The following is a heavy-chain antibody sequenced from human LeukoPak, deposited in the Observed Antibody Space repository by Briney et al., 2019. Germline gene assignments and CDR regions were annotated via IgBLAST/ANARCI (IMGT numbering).Heavy chain of an antibody. V-gene: IGHV4-59*01. CDR1: GGSISSYY. CDR2: IYYSGST. J-gene: IGHJ6*02. CDR3: AREQWLGQNYYYGMDV. Sequence: SETLSLTCPVSGGSISSYYWSWIRQPPGKGLEWIGYIYYSGSTNYNPSLKSRVTISVDTSKNQFSLKLSSVTAADTAVYYCAREQWLGQNYYYGMDVWGQGTTVTVSS. D-gene: IGHD6-19*01.